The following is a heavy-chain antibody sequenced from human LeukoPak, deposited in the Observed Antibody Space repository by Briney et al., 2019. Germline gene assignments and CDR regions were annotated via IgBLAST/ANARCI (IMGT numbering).Heavy chain of an antibody. CDR2: ISAYNGNT. J-gene: IGHJ6*03. V-gene: IGHV1-18*01. Sequence: AASVKVSCKASGYTFTSYGISWVRQAPGQGLEWMGWISAYNGNTNYAQKLQGRVTMTTDTSTSTAYMELRSLRSEDTAVYYCARVPKGNGFDYYYYYMDVWGKGTTVTVSS. D-gene: IGHD2-8*01. CDR1: GYTFTSYG. CDR3: ARVPKGNGFDYYYYYMDV.